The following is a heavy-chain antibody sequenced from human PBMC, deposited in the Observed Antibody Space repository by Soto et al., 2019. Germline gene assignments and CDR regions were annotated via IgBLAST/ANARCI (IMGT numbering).Heavy chain of an antibody. CDR1: GYTFASYA. J-gene: IGHJ4*02. CDR3: ARDPPPPDY. Sequence: QVQLVQSGAEVKKPGASVKVSCKASGYTFASYAISWMRQAPGQGLEWMGWISAYNGNTRDAQKPQGRVTMTTGTSTSTAYMELRRLRSDDTAVYYCARDPPPPDYWGQGTLVTVSS. CDR2: ISAYNGNT. V-gene: IGHV1-18*01.